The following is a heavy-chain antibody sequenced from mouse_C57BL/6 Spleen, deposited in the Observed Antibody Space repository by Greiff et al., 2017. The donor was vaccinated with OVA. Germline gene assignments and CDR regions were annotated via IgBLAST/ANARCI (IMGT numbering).Heavy chain of an antibody. V-gene: IGHV5-12*01. Sequence: EVQLVESGGGLVQPGGSLKLSCAASGFTFSDYYMYWVRQTPEKRLEWVAYISNGGGSTYYPDTVKGRFTISRYNAKNTLYLQMSRLKSEDTAMYYCAITTVVGLRYFDVWGTGTTVTVSS. CDR2: ISNGGGST. CDR1: GFTFSDYY. J-gene: IGHJ1*03. D-gene: IGHD1-1*01. CDR3: AITTVVGLRYFDV.